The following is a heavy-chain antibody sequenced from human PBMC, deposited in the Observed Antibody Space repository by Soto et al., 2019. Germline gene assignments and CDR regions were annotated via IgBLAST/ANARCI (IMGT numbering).Heavy chain of an antibody. CDR1: GFTFSNYA. CDR2: ISGSGGSS. J-gene: IGHJ6*02. D-gene: IGHD2-2*01. CDR3: AKDIADIVVIPASISAYYALHV. V-gene: IGHV3-23*01. Sequence: EVHLLESGGGLGQPGGSLRLSCAASGFTFSNYAMSWVRQAPGKGLQWVSAISGSGGSSYYADSVKGRFTISRDNSKNTLYLQLNSLRAEDTAVYYCAKDIADIVVIPASISAYYALHVWGQGTTVTVSS.